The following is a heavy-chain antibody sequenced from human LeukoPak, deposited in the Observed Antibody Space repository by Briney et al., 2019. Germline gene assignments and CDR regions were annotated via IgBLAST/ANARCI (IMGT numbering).Heavy chain of an antibody. Sequence: PGGSLRLSCAASGFTFSSYTMSWVRQAPGKGLERVSAVSGSAASTYYADAVKGRFTISRDNSKNTLYLQMNSLRAEDTAVYYCAKEGNGDYYFVYWGQGTLVTVSS. CDR1: GFTFSSYT. D-gene: IGHD4-17*01. CDR2: VSGSAAST. CDR3: AKEGNGDYYFVY. V-gene: IGHV3-23*01. J-gene: IGHJ4*02.